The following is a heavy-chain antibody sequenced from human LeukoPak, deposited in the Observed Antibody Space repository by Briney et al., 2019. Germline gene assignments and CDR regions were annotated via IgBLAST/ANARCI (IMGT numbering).Heavy chain of an antibody. CDR1: GYTFTGYY. V-gene: IGHV1-2*02. J-gene: IGHJ3*02. D-gene: IGHD5-18*01. Sequence: ASVKVSCKASGYTFTGYYMHWVRQAPGQGLEWMGWISPNSGGTNYAQKFQGRVTMTRDTSISTAYMELSRLRSDDTAVYYCARDTNSYDAFDIWGQGTMVTVSS. CDR3: ARDTNSYDAFDI. CDR2: ISPNSGGT.